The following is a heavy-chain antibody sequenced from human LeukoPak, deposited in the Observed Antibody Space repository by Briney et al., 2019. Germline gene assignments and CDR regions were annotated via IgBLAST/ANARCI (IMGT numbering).Heavy chain of an antibody. D-gene: IGHD3-10*01. CDR1: GFIFSSYG. CDR2: IRYDGSNK. V-gene: IGHV3-30*02. Sequence: GGSLRLSCAASGFIFSSYGMHWVRQAPGKGLEWVAFIRYDGSNKYYADSVKGRFTIPRDNSKNTLYLQMNSLRAEDTAVYYCAKDYPLMVAYHFDYWGQGTLVTVSS. CDR3: AKDYPLMVAYHFDY. J-gene: IGHJ4*02.